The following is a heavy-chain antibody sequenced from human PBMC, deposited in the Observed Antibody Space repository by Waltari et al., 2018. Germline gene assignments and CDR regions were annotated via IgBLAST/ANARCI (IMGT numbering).Heavy chain of an antibody. J-gene: IGHJ6*03. CDR1: GFTFSSYS. Sequence: EVQLVESGGGLVQPGGSLRLSCAASGFTFSSYSMNWVRQAPGKVLEWVSYISSSSSTIYYADSVKGRFTISRDNAKNSLYLQMNSLRAEDTAVYYCARGLRYYYYMDVWGKGTTVTVSS. D-gene: IGHD5-12*01. V-gene: IGHV3-48*04. CDR3: ARGLRYYYYMDV. CDR2: ISSSSSTI.